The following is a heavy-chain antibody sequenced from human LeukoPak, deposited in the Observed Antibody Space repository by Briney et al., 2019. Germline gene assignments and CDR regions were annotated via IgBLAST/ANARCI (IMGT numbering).Heavy chain of an antibody. Sequence: QPGGSLRLSCAASGFTFSSYAMSWVRQAPGKGLEWVSAISGSGGSTYYADSVKGRFTISRDNSKNTLYLQMNSLRAEDTAVYYCAKVTGKYDILTGYRSYFDYWGQGTLVTVSS. CDR1: GFTFSSYA. CDR2: ISGSGGST. D-gene: IGHD3-9*01. V-gene: IGHV3-23*01. CDR3: AKVTGKYDILTGYRSYFDY. J-gene: IGHJ4*02.